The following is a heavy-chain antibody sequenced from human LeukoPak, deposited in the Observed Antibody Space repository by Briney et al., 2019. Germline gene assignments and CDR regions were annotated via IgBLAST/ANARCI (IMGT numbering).Heavy chain of an antibody. J-gene: IGHJ4*02. CDR1: EFTFSSYA. CDR2: ISESGGST. CDR3: AKDRREPLVIVSPHFDY. Sequence: GGSLRLSCAASEFTFSSYAMSWVRQAPGKGLEWVSAISESGGSTYYADSVKGRFTISRDNSKNTLYLQMNSLRAEDTAVYYCAKDRREPLVIVSPHFDYWGQGTLDTVPS. D-gene: IGHD3-16*02. V-gene: IGHV3-23*01.